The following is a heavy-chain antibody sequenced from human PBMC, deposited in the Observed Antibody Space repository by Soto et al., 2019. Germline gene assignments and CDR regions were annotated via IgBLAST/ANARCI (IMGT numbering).Heavy chain of an antibody. Sequence: EVQLLESGGGLVQPGGSLRLSCAASGFPLKAYAMGWVRQAPGKGLEWVSLISGSSASIYYTNAVKGRFTISRDNSKNTLYLQMNSLRPEDTAVYYCAKDQVEYCSATSCFRAFDYWGQGTLVTVSS. CDR3: AKDQVEYCSATSCFRAFDY. J-gene: IGHJ4*02. CDR1: GFPLKAYA. V-gene: IGHV3-23*01. D-gene: IGHD2-2*01. CDR2: ISGSSASI.